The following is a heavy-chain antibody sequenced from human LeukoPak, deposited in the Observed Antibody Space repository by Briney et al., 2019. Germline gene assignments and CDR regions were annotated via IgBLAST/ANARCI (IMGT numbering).Heavy chain of an antibody. Sequence: SETLSLTRAVYGGSFSGYYWSWIRQPPGKGLEWIGEINHSGSTNYNPSLKSRVTISVDTSKNQFSLKLSSVTAADTAVYYCARGNDYGDTDFDYWGQGTLVTVSS. J-gene: IGHJ4*02. D-gene: IGHD4-17*01. V-gene: IGHV4-34*01. CDR2: INHSGST. CDR3: ARGNDYGDTDFDY. CDR1: GGSFSGYY.